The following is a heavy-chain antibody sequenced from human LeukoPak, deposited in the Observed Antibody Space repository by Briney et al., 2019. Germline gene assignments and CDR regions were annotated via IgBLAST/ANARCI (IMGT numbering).Heavy chain of an antibody. CDR3: ARLGVPTAIVYFDY. V-gene: IGHV1-46*01. CDR2: ITTGGGST. Sequence: ASLKVSSTASVYTFTNYYIHWVRQAPGQGLEWMGIITTGGGSTNYAQKFQGRVTMTRDTSTSTVYMELSSLRSEDTAVYYCARLGVPTAIVYFDYWGQGTLVTVSS. CDR1: VYTFTNYY. D-gene: IGHD2-2*01. J-gene: IGHJ4*02.